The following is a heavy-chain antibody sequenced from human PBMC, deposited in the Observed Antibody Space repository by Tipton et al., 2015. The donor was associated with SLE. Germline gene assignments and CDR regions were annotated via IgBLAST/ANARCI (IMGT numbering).Heavy chain of an antibody. CDR3: ARGGIIPQNSFDP. CDR2: IYYSGST. Sequence: TLSLTCTVSGGSIGNSIFYWGWIRQPPGKGPEWIGSIYYSGSTFYNPSLESRVTISVDTSKNQFSLRVNSVTAADTAVYYRARGGIIPQNSFDPWGQGTLVTVSS. D-gene: IGHD4-23*01. J-gene: IGHJ5*02. V-gene: IGHV4-39*07. CDR1: GGSIGNSIFY.